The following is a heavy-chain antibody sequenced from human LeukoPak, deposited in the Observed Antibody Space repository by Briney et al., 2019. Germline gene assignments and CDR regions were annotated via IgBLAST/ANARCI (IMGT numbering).Heavy chain of an antibody. D-gene: IGHD3-9*01. CDR2: IGISSANT. V-gene: IGHV3-48*01. CDR3: ARGHYDVLAASYKWTPDY. J-gene: IGHJ4*02. CDR1: GFNFIDYS. Sequence: GGFLRLSCAASGFNFIDYSMNWVRQAPGKGLEWISYIGISSANTKYADSVKGRFTISRDKARNSLYLQMNSLRVEDTAVYYCARGHYDVLAASYKWTPDYWGQGTLVTVSS.